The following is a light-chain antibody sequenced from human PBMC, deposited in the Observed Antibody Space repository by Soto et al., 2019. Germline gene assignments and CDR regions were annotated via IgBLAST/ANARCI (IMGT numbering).Light chain of an antibody. Sequence: QSVLTQPPSVSGAPGQRVTISCTGCSSNIGAGCEVHWYQHLPGKAPKLLIYGNTNRPSGVPDRFSGSKSGTSASLAITGLQAEDEADYYCQSYDSGLSASYVFGGGTKVTVL. CDR1: SSNIGAGCE. CDR2: GNT. J-gene: IGLJ1*01. V-gene: IGLV1-40*01. CDR3: QSYDSGLSASYV.